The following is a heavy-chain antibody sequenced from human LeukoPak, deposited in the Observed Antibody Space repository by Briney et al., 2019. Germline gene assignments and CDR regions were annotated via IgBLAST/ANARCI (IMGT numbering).Heavy chain of an antibody. CDR1: GGSISSGDYY. D-gene: IGHD1-26*01. CDR2: IYYSGST. CDR3: ATESGSYMHRSLYFQH. J-gene: IGHJ1*01. V-gene: IGHV4-30-4*08. Sequence: SQTLSLTCTVSGGSISSGDYYWSWIRQPPGKGLEWIGYIYYSGSTYYNPSLKSRVTISVDTSKNQFSLKLSSVTAADTAVYYCATESGSYMHRSLYFQHWGQGTLVTVSS.